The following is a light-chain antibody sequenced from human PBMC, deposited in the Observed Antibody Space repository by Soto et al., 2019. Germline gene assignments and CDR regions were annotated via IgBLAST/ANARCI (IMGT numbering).Light chain of an antibody. Sequence: DIVMTQFPLSLPVTPGEPASISCTSSQSLLNSNGNNYLDWYLQKPGQSPQLLIHLGSKRASGVPYRFSARGSGTSFTLKISSVEAEDVGVYYCMLALRNPWTFGQGTKVEIK. V-gene: IGKV2-28*01. CDR1: QSLLNSNGNNY. CDR3: MLALRNPWT. CDR2: LGS. J-gene: IGKJ1*01.